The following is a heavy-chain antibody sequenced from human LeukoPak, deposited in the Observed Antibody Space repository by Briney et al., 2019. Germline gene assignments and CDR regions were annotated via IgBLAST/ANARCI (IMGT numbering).Heavy chain of an antibody. CDR3: ARGGSHRYFDL. V-gene: IGHV4-59*01. CDR1: GGSITNYY. CDR2: IYHSGIT. J-gene: IGHJ2*01. Sequence: ETLSLTCNVSGGSITNYYWTWIRQAPGKELEWIGNIYHSGITDYNPALQSRVTMSVDTAKNHFSLKLTSVTAADTAVYSCARGGSHRYFDLWGRGTLVTVSA.